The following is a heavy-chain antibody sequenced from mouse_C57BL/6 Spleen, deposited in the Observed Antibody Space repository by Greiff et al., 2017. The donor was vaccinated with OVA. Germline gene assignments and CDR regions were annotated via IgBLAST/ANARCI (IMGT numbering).Heavy chain of an antibody. V-gene: IGHV1-50*01. Sequence: QVQLQQPGAELVKPGASVKLSCKASGYTFTSYWMQWVKQRPGQGLEWIGEVDPSDSYTNYNQKFKGQATLTVDTSYSTAYMQLSSLTSEDSAVYYCARSGLRRGYYAMDYWGQGTSVTVSS. J-gene: IGHJ4*01. CDR2: VDPSDSYT. D-gene: IGHD2-2*01. CDR1: GYTFTSYW. CDR3: ARSGLRRGYYAMDY.